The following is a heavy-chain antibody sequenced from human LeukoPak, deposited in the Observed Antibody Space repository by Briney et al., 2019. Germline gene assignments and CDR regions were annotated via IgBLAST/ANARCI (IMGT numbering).Heavy chain of an antibody. D-gene: IGHD3-3*01. CDR3: ARPSGYDFWSGYAYYYYGMDV. J-gene: IGHJ6*02. Sequence: SETLSLTCTVSGGSISSSSYYWGWIRQPPGKGLEWIGSIYYSGSTYYNPSLKSRVTISVDTSKNQFSLKLSSVTAADTAVYYCARPSGYDFWSGYAYYYYGMDVWGQGTTVTVSS. V-gene: IGHV4-39*01. CDR2: IYYSGST. CDR1: GGSISSSSYY.